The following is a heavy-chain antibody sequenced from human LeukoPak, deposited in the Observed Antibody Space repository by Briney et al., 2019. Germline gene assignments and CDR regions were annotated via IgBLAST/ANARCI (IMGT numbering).Heavy chain of an antibody. J-gene: IGHJ4*02. Sequence: PGGSLRLSCAASGFTFSSYAMSWVRQAPGKGLEWVSAISGSGGSTYYADSVKGRFTISRDNSKNTLYLQMNSLRAEDTAVYYCAKVRAYYDSSGWDYWGQGTLVTVSS. CDR2: ISGSGGST. V-gene: IGHV3-23*01. D-gene: IGHD3-22*01. CDR1: GFTFSSYA. CDR3: AKVRAYYDSSGWDY.